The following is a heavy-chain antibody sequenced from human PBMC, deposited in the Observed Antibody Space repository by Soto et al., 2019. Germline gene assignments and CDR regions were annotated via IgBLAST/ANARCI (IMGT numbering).Heavy chain of an antibody. CDR3: ARQAVVTAILYYFDY. J-gene: IGHJ4*02. V-gene: IGHV4-39*01. D-gene: IGHD2-21*02. Sequence: SETLSLTCTVSGGSISSSSYYWGWIRQPPGKGLEWIGSIYYSGSTYYNPSLKSRVTISVDTSKNQFSLKLSSVTAADTAVYYCARQAVVTAILYYFDYWGQGTLVTVSS. CDR2: IYYSGST. CDR1: GGSISSSSYY.